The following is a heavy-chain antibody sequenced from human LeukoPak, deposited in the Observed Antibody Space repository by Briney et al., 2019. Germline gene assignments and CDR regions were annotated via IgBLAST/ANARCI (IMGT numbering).Heavy chain of an antibody. CDR1: GFTFSSYW. V-gene: IGHV3-7*01. CDR2: IKQDGSEK. CDR3: ARDGRGYCGGDCFLSWFDP. Sequence: GGSLRLSCAASGFTFSSYWMSWVRQAPGKGLEWVANIKQDGSEKYYVDSVKGRFTISRDNAKNSLYLQMSSLRAEDTAVYYCARDGRGYCGGDCFLSWFDPWGRGTLVTVSS. J-gene: IGHJ5*02. D-gene: IGHD2-21*02.